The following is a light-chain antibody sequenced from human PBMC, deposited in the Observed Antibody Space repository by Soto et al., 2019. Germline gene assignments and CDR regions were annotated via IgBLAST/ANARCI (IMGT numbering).Light chain of an antibody. J-gene: IGKJ2*01. V-gene: IGKV1-9*01. CDR2: GAS. CDR3: QRLNTYPRT. Sequence: DIQLTQSPSFLSASVGDRVTITCRASQGISSYLAWYQQPPGKAPKLLIYGASTLQRGVSSRFSGSGSGTEFTLTISSLQPEDVATYYCQRLNTYPRTFGQGTQLEVK. CDR1: QGISSY.